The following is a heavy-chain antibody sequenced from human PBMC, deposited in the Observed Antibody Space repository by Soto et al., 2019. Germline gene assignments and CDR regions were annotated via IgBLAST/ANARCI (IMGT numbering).Heavy chain of an antibody. J-gene: IGHJ6*02. CDR1: GFTVSSNY. Sequence: GGSLRLSCAASGFTVSSNYMSWVRQAPGKGLEWVSVIYSGGSTYYADSVKGRFTISRDNSKNTLYLQMNSLRAEDTAVYYCARESSGYDSAWAVNYYYYGMDVWGQGTTVTVSS. V-gene: IGHV3-53*01. D-gene: IGHD5-12*01. CDR3: ARESSGYDSAWAVNYYYYGMDV. CDR2: IYSGGST.